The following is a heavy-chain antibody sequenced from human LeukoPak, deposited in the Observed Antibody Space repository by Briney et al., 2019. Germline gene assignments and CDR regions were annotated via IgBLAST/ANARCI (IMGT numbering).Heavy chain of an antibody. D-gene: IGHD3-22*01. CDR3: AREFDYYDSSGYYFQSPYMDV. CDR2: IYHSGST. V-gene: IGHV4-38-2*02. Sequence: SETLSLTCTVSGYSISSGYYWGWIRQPPGKGLEWIGSIYHSGSTYYNPSLKSRVTISVEQSKNQFSLKLSSVTAADTAVYYCAREFDYYDSSGYYFQSPYMDVWGKGTTVTVSS. CDR1: GYSISSGYY. J-gene: IGHJ6*03.